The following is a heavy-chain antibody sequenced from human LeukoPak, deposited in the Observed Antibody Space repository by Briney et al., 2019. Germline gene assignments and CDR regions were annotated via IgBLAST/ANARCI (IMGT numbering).Heavy chain of an antibody. J-gene: IGHJ6*02. CDR3: AGDRWGSGSYYYYGMDV. D-gene: IGHD1-26*01. CDR1: GFTFSSYG. V-gene: IGHV3-33*01. Sequence: PGGSLRLSCAASGFTFSSYGMHWVRQAPGKGLEWVAVIWYDGSNKYYADSVKGRFTISRDNSKNTLYLQMNSLRAEDTAVYYCAGDRWGSGSYYYYGMDVWGQGTTVTVSS. CDR2: IWYDGSNK.